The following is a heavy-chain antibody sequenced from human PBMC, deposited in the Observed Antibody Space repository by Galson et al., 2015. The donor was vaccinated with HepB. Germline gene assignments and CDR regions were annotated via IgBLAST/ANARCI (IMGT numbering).Heavy chain of an antibody. J-gene: IGHJ3*02. V-gene: IGHV3-48*04. D-gene: IGHD2-21*02. CDR3: ARDLFRTGVVTVTAGAFDI. Sequence: LRLSCAASKFTFSTCSMNWVRQAPGKGLEWVSYISGDSNAIYYADSVKGRFTISRDNAKNSLYLQMNSLRAEDTAMYYCARDLFRTGVVTVTAGAFDIWGQGTAVTVSS. CDR1: KFTFSTCS. CDR2: ISGDSNAI.